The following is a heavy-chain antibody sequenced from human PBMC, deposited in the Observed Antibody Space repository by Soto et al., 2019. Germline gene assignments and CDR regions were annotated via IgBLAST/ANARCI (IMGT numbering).Heavy chain of an antibody. V-gene: IGHV4-31*03. CDR1: GGSISIGGYY. CDR3: AREKFGRQIEYGMVV. D-gene: IGHD3-16*01. J-gene: IGHJ6*02. Sequence: QVQLQESGPGLVKPSQTLSLTCTVSGGSISIGGYYWSWIRQHPGKGLEWIGYIYYSGSTYYNPSLKSRVTISVVTSKNQFSLKLSSVTAADTAVYYCAREKFGRQIEYGMVVWGQGTTVTVSS. CDR2: IYYSGST.